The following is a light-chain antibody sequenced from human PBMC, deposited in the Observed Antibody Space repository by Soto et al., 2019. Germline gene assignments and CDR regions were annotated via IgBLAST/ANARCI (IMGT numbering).Light chain of an antibody. CDR1: TGAVTSGHY. J-gene: IGLJ2*01. V-gene: IGLV7-46*01. CDR3: LLSYSGVGGV. Sequence: QAVVTQEPSLTVSPGGTVTLTCGSSTGAVTSGHYPYWFQQKPGQAPRTLIDSTTNKHSWTPARFSGSLLGDNAALTLSGAQPEDEDDYYCLLSYSGVGGVFGGGTKVTVL. CDR2: STT.